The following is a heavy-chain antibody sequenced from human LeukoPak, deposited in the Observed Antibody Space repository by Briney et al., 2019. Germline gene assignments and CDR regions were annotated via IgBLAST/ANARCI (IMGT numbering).Heavy chain of an antibody. J-gene: IGHJ4*02. Sequence: SETLSLTCTVSGDSIASDYFWWGWIRQPPGKGPEWLGIVFHKGNTHYKSSLKGRVSVSVDTSKNQFSLRLSAVSAEDTAVYYCARQLGVGVWALDSWGQGTLVTVSS. V-gene: IGHV4-39*01. D-gene: IGHD3-3*01. CDR1: GDSIASDYFW. CDR3: ARQLGVGVWALDS. CDR2: VFHKGNT.